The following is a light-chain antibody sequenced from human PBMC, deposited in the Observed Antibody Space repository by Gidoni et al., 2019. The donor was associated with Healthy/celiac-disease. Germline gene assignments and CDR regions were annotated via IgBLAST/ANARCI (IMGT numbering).Light chain of an antibody. V-gene: IGLV1-44*01. CDR2: SNN. Sequence: QSVLTQPPSASGTPGQRVAISCSGSSSNIGSNAVHWYQQLPGTAPKLLIYSNNRRPSGVPDRFSGSKSGTSASLAISGLQSEDEADYYWAAWDDSLVVFGGGTKLTVL. CDR3: AAWDDSLVV. CDR1: SSNIGSNA. J-gene: IGLJ2*01.